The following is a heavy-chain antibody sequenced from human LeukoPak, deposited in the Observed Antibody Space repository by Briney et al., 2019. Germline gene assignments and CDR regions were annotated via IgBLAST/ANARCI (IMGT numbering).Heavy chain of an antibody. V-gene: IGHV3-30-3*01. CDR3: ARGEFNGLDY. D-gene: IGHD2-8*01. CDR2: ILYDGSNK. CDR1: GFTFSSYA. J-gene: IGHJ4*02. Sequence: GGSLRLSCAASGFTFSSYAMHWVRQAPGKGLEWVAVILYDGSNKYYADSVKGRLTISRDNSKNTLYLQTNSLRAEDTAVYYCARGEFNGLDYWGQGTLVTVSS.